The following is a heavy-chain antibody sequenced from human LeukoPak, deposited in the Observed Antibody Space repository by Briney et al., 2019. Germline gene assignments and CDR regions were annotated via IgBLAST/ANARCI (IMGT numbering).Heavy chain of an antibody. V-gene: IGHV3-11*05. CDR3: ARDVDDYGSGSPPDY. J-gene: IGHJ4*02. CDR2: ISSSSSYT. CDR1: GFTFSDYY. Sequence: RGSLTLSCAASGFTFSDYYMSWIRQAPGKGLEWVSYISSSSSYTNYADSVKGRFTISRDNAKNSLYLQMNSLRAEDTAVYYCARDVDDYGSGSPPDYWGQGTLVTVSS. D-gene: IGHD3-10*01.